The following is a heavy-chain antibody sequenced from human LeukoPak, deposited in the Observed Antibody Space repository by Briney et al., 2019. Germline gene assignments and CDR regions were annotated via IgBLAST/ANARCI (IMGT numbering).Heavy chain of an antibody. CDR3: ARDFDSYNWFDP. Sequence: PGGSLRLSCAASGFTFSSYGMHWVRQAPGKGLEWVAFIRYDGSNKYYADSVKGRFTISRDNSKNTLYLQMNSLRAEDTAVYYCARDFDSYNWFDPWGQGTLVTVSS. J-gene: IGHJ5*02. V-gene: IGHV3-30*02. CDR1: GFTFSSYG. CDR2: IRYDGSNK.